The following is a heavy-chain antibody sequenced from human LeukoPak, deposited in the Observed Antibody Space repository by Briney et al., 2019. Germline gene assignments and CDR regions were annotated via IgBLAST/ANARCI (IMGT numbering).Heavy chain of an antibody. Sequence: PGGSLRLSCAASGFTFSSYGMHWVRQAPGMGLEWVAVISYDGSNKYYADSVKGRFTISRDNSKNTLYLQMNSLRAEDTAVYYCARGPNIVVVPAAEYYYYGMDVWGQGTTVTVSS. V-gene: IGHV3-30*03. CDR2: ISYDGSNK. D-gene: IGHD2-2*01. CDR1: GFTFSSYG. CDR3: ARGPNIVVVPAAEYYYYGMDV. J-gene: IGHJ6*02.